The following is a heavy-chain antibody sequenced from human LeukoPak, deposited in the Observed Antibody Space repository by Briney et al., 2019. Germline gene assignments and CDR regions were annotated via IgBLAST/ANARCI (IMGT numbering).Heavy chain of an antibody. J-gene: IGHJ3*02. CDR2: INTNTGNP. D-gene: IGHD5-18*01. V-gene: IGHV7-4-1*02. Sequence: ASVKVSCKASGYTFTSYAMNWVRQAPGQGLEWMGWINTNTGNPTYAQGFTGRFVFSLDTSVSTAYLQISSLKAEDTAVYYCARDLPDTAMVTSPHDAFDIWGQGTMVTVSS. CDR3: ARDLPDTAMVTSPHDAFDI. CDR1: GYTFTSYA.